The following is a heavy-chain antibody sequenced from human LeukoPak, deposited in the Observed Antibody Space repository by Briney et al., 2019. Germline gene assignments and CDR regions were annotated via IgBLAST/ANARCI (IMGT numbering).Heavy chain of an antibody. CDR1: GYSFTTYW. J-gene: IGHJ5*02. CDR3: ARHSRVAWFDP. Sequence: GESLKISCRGSGYSFTTYWIGWVRQMPGKGLEWVGIIYPGDSDTRYSPSFQGQVTISADKSISTAYLQWSSLKASDTAMYYCARHSRVAWFDPWGQGTLVTVSS. CDR2: IYPGDSDT. V-gene: IGHV5-51*01.